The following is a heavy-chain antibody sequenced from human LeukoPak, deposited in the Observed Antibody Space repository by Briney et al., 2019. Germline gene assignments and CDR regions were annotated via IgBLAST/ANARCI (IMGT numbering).Heavy chain of an antibody. CDR3: AREASAQKRTGTLDY. J-gene: IGHJ4*02. D-gene: IGHD1-14*01. CDR2: IYYSGST. V-gene: IGHV4-39*02. CDR1: GGSISSSSYY. Sequence: SETLSLTCTVSGGSISSSSYYWGWIRQPPGKRLEWIGSIYYSGSTYYNPSLKSRVTISVDTSKDQFSLKLSSVTAADTAVYYCAREASAQKRTGTLDYWGQGTLVTVSS.